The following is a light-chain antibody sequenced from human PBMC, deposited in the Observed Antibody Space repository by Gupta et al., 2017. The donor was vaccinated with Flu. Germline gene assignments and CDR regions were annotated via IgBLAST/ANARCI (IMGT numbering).Light chain of an antibody. CDR2: EVS. CDR3: SSYTGSVTV. J-gene: IGLJ3*02. CDR1: SSDIGGYNY. Sequence: QSALTQPASVSGSPGPSITISCTGTSSDIGGYNYVSWYQQYPGKVPKLMIYEVSYRPSGISDRFSGSKSGNTASLTISGLQAEDEADYYCSSYTGSVTVFGGGTKLTVL. V-gene: IGLV2-14*01.